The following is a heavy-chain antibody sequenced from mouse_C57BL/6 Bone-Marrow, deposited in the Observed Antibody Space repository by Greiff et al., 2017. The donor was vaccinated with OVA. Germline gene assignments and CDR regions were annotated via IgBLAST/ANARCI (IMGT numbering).Heavy chain of an antibody. J-gene: IGHJ4*01. CDR1: GFSFNTYA. D-gene: IGHD1-1*01. CDR2: IRSKSNNYAT. Sequence: EVKLVESGGGLVQPQGSLKLSCAASGFSFNTYAMNWVRQAPGKGLEWVARIRSKSNNYATYYADSVKDRFTISRDDSESMLYLQMNNLKTEDTAMYYCVRLIPTVVATGAMDYWGQGTSVTVSS. CDR3: VRLIPTVVATGAMDY. V-gene: IGHV10-1*01.